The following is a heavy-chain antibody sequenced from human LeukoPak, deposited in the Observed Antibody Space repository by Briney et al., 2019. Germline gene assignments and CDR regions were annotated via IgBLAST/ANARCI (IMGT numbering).Heavy chain of an antibody. CDR2: ISYSGIT. D-gene: IGHD3-10*01. CDR3: AGSYYHLGRLDY. J-gene: IGHJ4*02. V-gene: IGHV4-59*01. CDR1: GDSINSYY. Sequence: SETLSLTCTVSGDSINSYYWSWIRQPPGKGLEWIGYISYSGITNYNASLKSRITMSVDTSKNQFSLKLSSVTAADTAVHYCAGSYYHLGRLDYWGQGVLVAVSS.